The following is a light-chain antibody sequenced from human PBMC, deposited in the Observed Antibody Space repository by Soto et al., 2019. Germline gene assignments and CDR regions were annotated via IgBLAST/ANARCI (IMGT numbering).Light chain of an antibody. CDR3: QQRSNWPPIT. Sequence: EIVLTQSPATLPLSPGERATLSCRASQSVSSYLAWYQQKPGQAPRLLIYGASTRATGIPARFSGSGSGTEFTLTISSLQSEDFEIYYCQQRSNWPPITFGQGTRLEIK. CDR2: GAS. CDR1: QSVSSY. J-gene: IGKJ5*01. V-gene: IGKV3-11*01.